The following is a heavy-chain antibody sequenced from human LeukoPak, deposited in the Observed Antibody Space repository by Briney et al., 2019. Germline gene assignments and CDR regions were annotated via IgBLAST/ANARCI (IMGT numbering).Heavy chain of an antibody. V-gene: IGHV4-61*01. D-gene: IGHD2-15*01. Sequence: PSETLSLTCTVSGASVSSGLYYWSWIRQSPGKGLEWIGRIYYSGSTDCNTSLKSRVTISVDTSKNQFSLKLNSVTAADTAVYFCAKYCSGGSCYFAFDIWGQGTKVTVSS. CDR1: GASVSSGLYY. CDR3: AKYCSGGSCYFAFDI. J-gene: IGHJ3*02. CDR2: IYYSGST.